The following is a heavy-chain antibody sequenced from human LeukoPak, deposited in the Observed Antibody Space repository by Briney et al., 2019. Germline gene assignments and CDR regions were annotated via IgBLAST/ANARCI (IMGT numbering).Heavy chain of an antibody. CDR1: GGTFSSYA. J-gene: IGHJ4*02. Sequence: ASVKVSCKASGGTFSSYAISWVRQAPGQGLEWMGGIIPIFGTANYAQKFQGRVTITADESTSTAYMELSSLRYEDTAVYYCARDNGYCSGGGCYLLDYWGQGTLVTVSS. D-gene: IGHD2-15*01. CDR2: IIPIFGTA. CDR3: ARDNGYCSGGGCYLLDY. V-gene: IGHV1-69*13.